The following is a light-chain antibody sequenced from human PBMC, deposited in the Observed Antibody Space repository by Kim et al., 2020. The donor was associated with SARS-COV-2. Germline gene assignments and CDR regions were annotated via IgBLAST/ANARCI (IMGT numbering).Light chain of an antibody. CDR3: AAWDDSLSAWV. V-gene: IGLV1-47*01. Sequence: GERLTISCSGHSSTIGVHYVYWCQQLPGPAPKLLIYGNSQRPSGVPDRFSASKSGTSASLAVSGLRSDDEADFYCAAWDDSLSAWVFGGGTQLTVL. CDR1: SSTIGVHY. J-gene: IGLJ3*02. CDR2: GNS.